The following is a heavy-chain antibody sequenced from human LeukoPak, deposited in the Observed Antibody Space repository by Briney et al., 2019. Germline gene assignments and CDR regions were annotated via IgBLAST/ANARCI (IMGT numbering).Heavy chain of an antibody. D-gene: IGHD6-19*01. Sequence: PSETLSLTCSVSGGPVSSGISYWSWIRQPPGRGLEWIGYIYDSSNTNYNPSLKSRVTIAVDTSKNQFSLKLTSVTAADTAVYYCVRSAGKWLVYIDSWGQGTLVTVSS. CDR2: IYDSSNT. CDR3: VRSAGKWLVYIDS. V-gene: IGHV4-61*01. J-gene: IGHJ4*02. CDR1: GGPVSSGISY.